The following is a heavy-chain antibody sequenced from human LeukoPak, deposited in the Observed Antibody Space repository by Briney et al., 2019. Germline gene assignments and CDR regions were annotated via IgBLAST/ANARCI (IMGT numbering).Heavy chain of an antibody. CDR1: GFSFSNYW. V-gene: IGHV3-7*04. CDR2: IKDDGSEK. Sequence: GGSLRLSCAASGFSFSNYWMSWVRQAPGKGLEWVANIKDDGSEKYYVDSVKGRFSISRDNAKNSLNLQINRLRVEDTAVYYCARVIVGLTNWFDPWGQGTLLTVSS. D-gene: IGHD1-26*01. CDR3: ARVIVGLTNWFDP. J-gene: IGHJ5*02.